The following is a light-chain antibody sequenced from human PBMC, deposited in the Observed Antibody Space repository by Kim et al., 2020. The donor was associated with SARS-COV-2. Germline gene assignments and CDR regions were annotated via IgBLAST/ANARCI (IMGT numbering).Light chain of an antibody. J-gene: IGLJ1*01. CDR2: RDS. CDR3: QAWDDLTV. CDR1: NIGSKH. V-gene: IGLV3-9*01. Sequence: SYELTQPLSVSVALGQTATIACGGNNIGSKHVHWYQQRPGQAPVLVIYRDSNRPSGIPERFSGSNSGNTATLTITRAQAGDEADYYCQAWDDLTVFGTGT.